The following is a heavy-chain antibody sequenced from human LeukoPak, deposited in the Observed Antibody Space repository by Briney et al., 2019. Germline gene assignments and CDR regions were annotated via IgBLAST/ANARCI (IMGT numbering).Heavy chain of an antibody. CDR2: ISGSAGTT. CDR3: AKDQTVGDGHIDFEY. D-gene: IGHD5-24*01. V-gene: IGHV3-23*01. CDR1: GFSFSTYV. Sequence: GGSLRLSCAASGFSFSTYVMSWVRQAPGKGLEWVSGISGSAGTTYYADSVKGRYTISRDNSKNTLYLQMSSLRAEDTAVYYCAKDQTVGDGHIDFEYWGQGTLVTVSS. J-gene: IGHJ4*02.